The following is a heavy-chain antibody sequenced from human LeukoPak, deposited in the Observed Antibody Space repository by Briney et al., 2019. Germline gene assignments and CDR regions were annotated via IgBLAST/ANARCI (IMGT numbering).Heavy chain of an antibody. Sequence: SETLSLTCTVSGGSISSGDYYWSWIRQPPGKGLEWIGYIYYSGSTYYNPSLKSRVTISVDTSKNQFSLKLSSVTAADTAVYYCARSDCSSTSCYWKNYYYYMDVWGKGTTVTVSS. CDR2: IYYSGST. CDR1: GGSISSGDYY. CDR3: ARSDCSSTSCYWKNYYYYMDV. D-gene: IGHD2-2*01. J-gene: IGHJ6*03. V-gene: IGHV4-30-4*02.